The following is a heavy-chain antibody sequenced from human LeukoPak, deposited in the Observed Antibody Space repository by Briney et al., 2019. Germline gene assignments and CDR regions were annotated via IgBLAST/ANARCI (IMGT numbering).Heavy chain of an antibody. J-gene: IGHJ6*04. CDR2: IKQDESEK. CDR1: GFTFSNYW. Sequence: GGSLRLSCAASGFTFSNYWMSWVRQAPGKGLEWVANIKQDESEKHYVDSVEGRFTISRDNAKKSLYLQMNSLRAEDTAVYYCAREAKESSGMDVWGKGTTVTVSS. V-gene: IGHV3-7*03. CDR3: AREAKESSGMDV.